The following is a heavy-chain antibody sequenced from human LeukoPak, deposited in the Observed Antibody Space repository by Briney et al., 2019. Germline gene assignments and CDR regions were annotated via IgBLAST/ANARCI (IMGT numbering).Heavy chain of an antibody. Sequence: PSETLSLTCAVYGGSFSGYYWSWIRQPPGKGLEWIGEINHSGSTNYNPSLKSRVTISVDTSKNQFSLKLRSVTAADTAVYYCARAAEYYYGSGSYLFDPWGQGTLVTVSS. J-gene: IGHJ5*02. CDR3: ARAAEYYYGSGSYLFDP. CDR1: GGSFSGYY. CDR2: INHSGST. D-gene: IGHD3-10*01. V-gene: IGHV4-34*01.